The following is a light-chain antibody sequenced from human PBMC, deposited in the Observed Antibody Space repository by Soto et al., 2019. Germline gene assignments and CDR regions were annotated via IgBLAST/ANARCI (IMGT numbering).Light chain of an antibody. V-gene: IGKV3-20*01. J-gene: IGKJ4*01. CDR3: QHYGTTPLT. CDR1: QSVSNY. Sequence: EIVLTQSPGTLSLSPGERATLSCRASQSVSNYLAWYQQKPGQAPRLLIYGASSRASGIPDRFSGSGSGTDFTLTISRLEPEDFAVYHCQHYGTTPLTFGGGTKGDIK. CDR2: GAS.